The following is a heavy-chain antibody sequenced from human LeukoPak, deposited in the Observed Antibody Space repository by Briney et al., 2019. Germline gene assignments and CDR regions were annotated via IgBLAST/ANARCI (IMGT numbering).Heavy chain of an antibody. J-gene: IGHJ4*02. CDR3: ARMTYGAYYFDY. D-gene: IGHD4-17*01. Sequence: KPSETLSLTCTVSGGSISSSIYYWGWIRQPPGKGLGWIGSIYYSGSTYYNPSLKSRVTISVDTSKNQFSLKLSSVTAADTAVYYCARMTYGAYYFDYWGQGTLVTVSS. V-gene: IGHV4-39*01. CDR1: GGSISSSIYY. CDR2: IYYSGST.